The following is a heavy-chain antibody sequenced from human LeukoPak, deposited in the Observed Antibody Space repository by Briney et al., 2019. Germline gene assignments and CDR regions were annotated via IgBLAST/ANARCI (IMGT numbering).Heavy chain of an antibody. CDR1: GFTFSSSA. CDR2: ISGSGSGSST. V-gene: IGHV3-23*01. Sequence: GGSLRLSCAASGFTFSSSAMSWVRQAPGKGLEWVSSISGSGSGSSTYYADSVKGRFTISRDNSKNTLYLQMSRLRAEDTAVYYCAKRHSSTWYFNWGQGTLVTVSS. CDR3: AKRHSSTWYFN. J-gene: IGHJ4*02. D-gene: IGHD6-13*01.